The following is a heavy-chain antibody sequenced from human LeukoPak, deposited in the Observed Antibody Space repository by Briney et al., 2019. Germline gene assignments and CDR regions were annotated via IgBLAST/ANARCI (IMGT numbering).Heavy chain of an antibody. Sequence: GGSLRLSCAASGFTFSSYWMHWVRQAPGKGLVWVSRINSDGSSTSYADSVKGRFTISRDNAKNTLYLQMNSLRAEDTAVYYCARVAPYYGYVWGSPPACFDYWGQGTLVTVSS. V-gene: IGHV3-74*01. D-gene: IGHD3-16*01. CDR1: GFTFSSYW. CDR3: ARVAPYYGYVWGSPPACFDY. J-gene: IGHJ4*02. CDR2: INSDGSST.